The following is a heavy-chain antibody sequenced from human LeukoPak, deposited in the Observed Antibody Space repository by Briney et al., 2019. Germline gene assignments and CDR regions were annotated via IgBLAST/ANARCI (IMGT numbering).Heavy chain of an antibody. J-gene: IGHJ3*02. CDR3: AREGVGASLVGEAAFDI. V-gene: IGHV1-8*03. CDR1: GYTFTSYD. D-gene: IGHD1-26*01. Sequence: ASVKVSCKASGYTFTSYDINWVRQATGQGLERMGWMNTNSGNTGYAQKFQGRVTITRNTSISTAYMELSSLRSEDTAVYYCAREGVGASLVGEAAFDIWGQGTMVTVSS. CDR2: MNTNSGNT.